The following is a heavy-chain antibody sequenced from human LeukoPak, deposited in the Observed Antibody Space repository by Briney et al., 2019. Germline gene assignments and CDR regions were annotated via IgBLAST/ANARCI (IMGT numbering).Heavy chain of an antibody. CDR1: GGTFTSYG. V-gene: IGHV1-18*01. D-gene: IGHD5-12*01. J-gene: IGHJ6*03. Sequence: ASVKVSCKASGGTFTSYGISWVRQAPGQGLEWMGWISAYNGNTNYAQKLQGRVTMTTDTSTSTAYMELRSLRSDDTAVYYCARDSGGPQWLRYYYYYYMDVWGKGTTVTISS. CDR2: ISAYNGNT. CDR3: ARDSGGPQWLRYYYYYYMDV.